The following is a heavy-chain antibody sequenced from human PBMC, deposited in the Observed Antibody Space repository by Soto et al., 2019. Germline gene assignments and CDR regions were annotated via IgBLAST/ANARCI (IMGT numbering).Heavy chain of an antibody. CDR3: ARVRFGNPFDF. Sequence: HVQLVQSGAEVKRPGTSVKVSCKVSGYTFTNYGINWVRQAPGQGLEWVGWFNPANRNTNYAQKFQDRVSMTTDTSTNTAYMELGGLRSDATDVYYCARVRFGNPFDFWGQGTLVTVSS. J-gene: IGHJ4*02. D-gene: IGHD3-16*01. CDR1: GYTFTNYG. V-gene: IGHV1-18*01. CDR2: FNPANRNT.